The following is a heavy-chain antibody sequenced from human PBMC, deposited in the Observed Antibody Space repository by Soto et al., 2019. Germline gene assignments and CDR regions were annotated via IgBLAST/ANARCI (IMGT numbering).Heavy chain of an antibody. Sequence: SQTLSLTCTVSGGSINNYYWNWIRQPPGKGLEWIGYVSYSGRTNYNPPLKSRVNMLVDKSKNQFSLDLTSVTAADTAVYYCARWQYTVVTAFDVWGQGTMVTVSS. D-gene: IGHD4-17*01. V-gene: IGHV4-59*03. J-gene: IGHJ3*01. CDR2: VSYSGRT. CDR3: ARWQYTVVTAFDV. CDR1: GGSINNYY.